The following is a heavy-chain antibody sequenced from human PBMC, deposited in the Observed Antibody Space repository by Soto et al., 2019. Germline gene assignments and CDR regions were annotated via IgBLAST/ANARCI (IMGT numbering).Heavy chain of an antibody. CDR2: ISSHINNK. D-gene: IGHD3-10*01. CDR1: GYSFTSFG. J-gene: IGHJ3*02. V-gene: IGHV1-18*01. CDR3: ARIWGFGEAYDAFEI. Sequence: QVQLVQSGAEMKKPGASVNISCKASGYSFTSFGISGVRQAPGQGLEWMGWISSHINNKNPGQDFQGRVTLTTDTSTITAYIELRSLRSDDTAVYYWARIWGFGEAYDAFEIWGQGPMVTVSS.